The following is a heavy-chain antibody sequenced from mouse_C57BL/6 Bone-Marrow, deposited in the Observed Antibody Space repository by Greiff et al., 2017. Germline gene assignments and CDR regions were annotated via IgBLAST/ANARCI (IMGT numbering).Heavy chain of an antibody. D-gene: IGHD4-1*01. J-gene: IGHJ3*01. Sequence: VKLVESGPELVKPGASVKISCKASGYAFSSSWMNWVKQRPGKGLEWIGRIYPGDGDTNYNGKFKGKATLTADKSSSTAYMQLSSLTSEDSAVYFCAREGLGKAWFAYWGQGTLVTVSA. CDR3: AREGLGKAWFAY. CDR2: IYPGDGDT. CDR1: GYAFSSSW. V-gene: IGHV1-82*01.